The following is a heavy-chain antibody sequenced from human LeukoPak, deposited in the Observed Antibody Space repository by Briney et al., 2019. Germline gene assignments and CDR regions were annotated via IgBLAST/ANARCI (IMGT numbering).Heavy chain of an antibody. V-gene: IGHV3-30*02. D-gene: IGHD3-22*01. CDR2: IRYDGSNK. CDR3: AKDYYDSSGYFPILGDY. J-gene: IGHJ4*02. CDR1: GFTFSSYS. Sequence: GGSLRLSCAASGFTFSSYSIHWVRQAPGKGLEWVAFIRYDGSNKYYADSVKGRFTISRDNSKNTLYLQMNSLRAEDTAVYYCAKDYYDSSGYFPILGDYWGQGTLVTVSS.